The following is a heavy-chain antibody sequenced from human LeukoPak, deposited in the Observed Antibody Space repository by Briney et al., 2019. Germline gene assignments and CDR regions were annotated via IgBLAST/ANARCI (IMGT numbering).Heavy chain of an antibody. V-gene: IGHV1-2*02. D-gene: IGHD5-18*01. CDR3: ARALRPLTATTH. CDR1: GYTFSGYY. CDR2: INPKSGGT. J-gene: IGHJ4*02. Sequence: ASVKVSCKASGYTFSGYYMHWVRQAPGQGLEWMGWINPKSGGTNYAQKFQGRVTMTRDTSISTAYMELSRLRSDDTAVYYCARALRPLTATTHWGQGTLVTVSS.